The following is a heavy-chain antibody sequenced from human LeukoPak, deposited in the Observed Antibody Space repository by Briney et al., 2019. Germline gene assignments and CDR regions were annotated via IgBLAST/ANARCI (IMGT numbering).Heavy chain of an antibody. J-gene: IGHJ4*02. CDR3: ASDGGFEYYFDY. CDR2: IIPTFTTA. D-gene: IGHD2/OR15-2a*01. Sequence: ASVKVSCKSSGGTFTDYGISWVRHAPGQGLEWMGRIIPTFTTANYAQKFQGRVTITADTSTNTAYMELTSLRSEGTAVYYCASDGGFEYYFDYWGQGTLLTVSS. CDR1: GGTFTDYG. V-gene: IGHV1-69*06.